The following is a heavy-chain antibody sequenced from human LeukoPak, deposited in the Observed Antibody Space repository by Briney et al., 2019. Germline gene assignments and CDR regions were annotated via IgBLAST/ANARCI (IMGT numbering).Heavy chain of an antibody. V-gene: IGHV3-33*08. CDR1: GFTFSSYA. J-gene: IGHJ4*02. CDR2: IWYDGSNK. D-gene: IGHD3-22*01. Sequence: GRSLRLSCAASGFTFSSYAMHWVRQAPGKGLEWVAVIWYDGSNKYYADSVKGRFTISRDNSKNTLYLQMNSLRAEDTAVYYCARGGDSSGYDLDYWGQGTLVTVSS. CDR3: ARGGDSSGYDLDY.